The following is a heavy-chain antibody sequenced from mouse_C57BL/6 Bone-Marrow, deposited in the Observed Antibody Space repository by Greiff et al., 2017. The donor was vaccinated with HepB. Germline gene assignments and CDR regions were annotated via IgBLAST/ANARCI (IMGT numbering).Heavy chain of an antibody. CDR3: ARNYGSSKDYFDY. Sequence: LEESGAELARPGASVKLSCKASGYTFTSYGISWVKQRTGQGLEWIGEIYPRSGNTYYNEKFKGKATLTADKSSSTAYMELRSLTSEDSAVYFCARNYGSSKDYFDYWGQGTTLTVSS. D-gene: IGHD1-1*01. CDR1: GYTFTSYG. V-gene: IGHV1-81*01. J-gene: IGHJ2*01. CDR2: IYPRSGNT.